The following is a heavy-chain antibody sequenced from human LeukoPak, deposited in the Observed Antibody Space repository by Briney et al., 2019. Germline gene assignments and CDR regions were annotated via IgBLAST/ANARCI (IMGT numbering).Heavy chain of an antibody. CDR1: GFTFSDYY. CDR2: ISSSGSTI. J-gene: IGHJ6*03. Sequence: GGSLRLSCAASGFTFSDYYMSWLRQAPGKGLEWVSYISSSGSTIYYADSVKGRFTISRDNAKNSLYLQMNSLRAEDTAVYYCARALDYYYYMDVWGKGTTVTVSS. V-gene: IGHV3-11*04. CDR3: ARALDYYYYMDV.